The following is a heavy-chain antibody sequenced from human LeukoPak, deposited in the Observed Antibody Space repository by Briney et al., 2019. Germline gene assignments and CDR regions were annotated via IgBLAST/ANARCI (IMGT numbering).Heavy chain of an antibody. J-gene: IGHJ4*02. D-gene: IGHD6-25*01. V-gene: IGHV4-59*01. CDR1: GGSISSYY. CDR3: ARDLGGYRGVYYFDY. CDR2: IYYSGST. Sequence: PSETLSPTWIVSGGSISSYYWSWIRQPPGKGLEWIGYIYYSGSTNYNPSLKSRVTISVDTSKNQFSLKLSSVTAADTAVYYCARDLGGYRGVYYFDYWGQGTLVTVSS.